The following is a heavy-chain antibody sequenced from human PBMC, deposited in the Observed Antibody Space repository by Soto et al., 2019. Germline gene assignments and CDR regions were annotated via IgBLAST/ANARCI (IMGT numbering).Heavy chain of an antibody. CDR3: VKGHSDSYSCFDY. V-gene: IGHV3-23*01. J-gene: IGHJ4*02. D-gene: IGHD1-26*01. CDR1: GFTFSFCA. CDR2: MRGSNGDT. Sequence: EVQLLESGGALVQPGESLRLSCAASGFTFSFCAMSWVRQAPGKGLEWVSSMRGSNGDTYYADSVKGRFTISRDNSKNTLYLQMNSLRVGDTALYYCVKGHSDSYSCFDYWGQGAVVTVSS.